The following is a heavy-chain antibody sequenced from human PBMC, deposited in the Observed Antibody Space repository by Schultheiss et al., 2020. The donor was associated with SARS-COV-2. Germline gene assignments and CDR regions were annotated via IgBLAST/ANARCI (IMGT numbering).Heavy chain of an antibody. J-gene: IGHJ3*02. CDR2: ISYDGSNK. V-gene: IGHV3-30*01. Sequence: GGSLRLSCAASGFTFSSYAMHWVRQAPGKGLEWVAVISYDGSNKYYADSVKGRFTISRDNSKNTLYLQMNSLRAEDTAVYYCARERGVYYDSSGYAAPDAFDIWGQGTMVTVSS. CDR3: ARERGVYYDSSGYAAPDAFDI. D-gene: IGHD3-22*01. CDR1: GFTFSSYA.